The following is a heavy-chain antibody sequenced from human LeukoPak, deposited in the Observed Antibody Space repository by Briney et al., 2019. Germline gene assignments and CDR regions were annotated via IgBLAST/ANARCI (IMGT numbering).Heavy chain of an antibody. D-gene: IGHD3-22*01. CDR2: INHSGST. Sequence: SETLSLTCAVYGGSFSGYYWSWIRQPPGKGLEWIGEINHSGSTNYNPSLKSRVTISVDTSKNQFSLKLSSVTAADTAVYYCARGRKYYYGSSGYYAIYYFDYWGQGTLVTVSS. J-gene: IGHJ4*02. CDR3: ARGRKYYYGSSGYYAIYYFDY. CDR1: GGSFSGYY. V-gene: IGHV4-34*01.